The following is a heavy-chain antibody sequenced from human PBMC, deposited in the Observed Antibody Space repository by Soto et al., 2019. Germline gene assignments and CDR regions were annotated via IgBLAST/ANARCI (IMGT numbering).Heavy chain of an antibody. CDR3: AREIRYCGGGSCYTVGAFDI. J-gene: IGHJ3*02. Sequence: ESGGGLVKPGGSLRLSCAASGFTFSDYYINWVRQAPGKGLEWVSSISSSSSDIYYADSVKGRFTVSRDNAKNSLSLQMNSLRAEDTAVYYCAREIRYCGGGSCYTVGAFDIWGQGTMVTVSS. D-gene: IGHD2-15*01. V-gene: IGHV3-21*01. CDR1: GFTFSDYY. CDR2: ISSSSSDI.